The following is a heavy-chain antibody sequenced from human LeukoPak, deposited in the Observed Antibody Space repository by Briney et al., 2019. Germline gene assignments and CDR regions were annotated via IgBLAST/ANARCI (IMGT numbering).Heavy chain of an antibody. D-gene: IGHD4-23*01. CDR2: IYHSESS. Sequence: PSETLSLTCGVSGASISGPYYWGWIRQSPGKGLEWIGKIYHSESSYYNPSLKSRVTMSVDTSKNHFSLNVKSVTAADTAVYYCARVSDDEYGGNSGANYFDYWGRGTLVTVSS. CDR3: ARVSDDEYGGNSGANYFDY. CDR1: GASISGPYY. J-gene: IGHJ4*02. V-gene: IGHV4-38-2*01.